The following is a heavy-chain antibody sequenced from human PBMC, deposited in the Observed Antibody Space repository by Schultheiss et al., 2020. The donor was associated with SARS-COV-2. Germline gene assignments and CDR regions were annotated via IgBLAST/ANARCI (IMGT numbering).Heavy chain of an antibody. V-gene: IGHV3-7*01. Sequence: GESLKISCAASGFTFSSYWMSWVRQAPGKGLEWVANIKQDGSEKYYVDSVKGRFTISRDNSKNTLYLQMNSLRAEDTAVYYCACREMATIIEAGDAFDIWGQGTMVTVSS. J-gene: IGHJ3*02. D-gene: IGHD5-24*01. CDR2: IKQDGSEK. CDR1: GFTFSSYW. CDR3: ACREMATIIEAGDAFDI.